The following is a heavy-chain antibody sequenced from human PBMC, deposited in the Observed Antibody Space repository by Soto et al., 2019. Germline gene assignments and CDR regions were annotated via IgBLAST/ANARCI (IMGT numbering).Heavy chain of an antibody. CDR2: ISYDGSNK. J-gene: IGHJ6*02. CDR1: GFTFSSYG. V-gene: IGHV3-30*18. CDR3: AKGGDAYYYYGMDV. D-gene: IGHD3-10*01. Sequence: GGSLRLSCAASGFTFSSYGMHWVRQAPGKGLEWVAVISYDGSNKYYADSVKGRFTISRDNSKNTLYLQMNSLRAEDTAVYYCAKGGDAYYYYGMDVWSQGTTVTVSS.